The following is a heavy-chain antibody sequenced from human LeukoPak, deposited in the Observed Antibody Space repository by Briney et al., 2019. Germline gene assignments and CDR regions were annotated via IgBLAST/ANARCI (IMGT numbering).Heavy chain of an antibody. V-gene: IGHV3-30*02. CDR2: IRYDGSNK. CDR1: GFTFSSYG. CDR3: AKDRGSVNLGLCFDY. Sequence: PGGSLRLSCAASGFTFSSYGMHWVRQAPGKGLEWVAFIRYDGSNKYYADSVKGRFTISRDNSKNTLYLQMNSLRAEDTAVYYCAKDRGSVNLGLCFDYWGQGTLVTVSS. J-gene: IGHJ4*02. D-gene: IGHD3-10*01.